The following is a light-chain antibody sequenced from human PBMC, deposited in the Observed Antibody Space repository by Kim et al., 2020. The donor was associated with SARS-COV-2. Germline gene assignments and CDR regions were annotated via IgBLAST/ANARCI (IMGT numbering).Light chain of an antibody. Sequence: QSALTQPRSVSWSPGQSVTISCTGTSSDVGNYNFVSWYQQHPGKAPKLMIFDVTKRPSGVPDRFSGSKSGNTASLTISGLQAEDEADYYCCSFAGSYTPLIFGGGTQLTVL. V-gene: IGLV2-11*01. J-gene: IGLJ2*01. CDR3: CSFAGSYTPLI. CDR2: DVT. CDR1: SSDVGNYNF.